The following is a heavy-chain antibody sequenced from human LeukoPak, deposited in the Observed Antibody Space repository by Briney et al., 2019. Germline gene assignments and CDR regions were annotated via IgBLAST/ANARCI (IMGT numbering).Heavy chain of an antibody. CDR2: IIPIFGTA. CDR1: GGTFSSYA. D-gene: IGHD6-19*01. J-gene: IGHJ3*02. V-gene: IGHV1-69*05. CDR3: ARGGVAVAGHDAFDI. Sequence: ASVKVSCKASGGTFSSYAISWVRQAPGQGLEWMGWIIPIFGTANYAQKFQGRVTITTDESTSTAYMELSSLRSEDTAVYYCARGGVAVAGHDAFDIWGQGTMVTVSS.